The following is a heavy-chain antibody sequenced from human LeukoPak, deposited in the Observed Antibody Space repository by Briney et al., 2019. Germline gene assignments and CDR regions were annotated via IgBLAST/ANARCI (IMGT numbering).Heavy chain of an antibody. Sequence: PGRSLRLSCAASGFTFSSYAMHWVRQAPGKGLEWVAAISYDGSNKYYADSVKGRFTISRDNSKNTLYLQMNSLRAEDTAVYYCARGRSVLRYFDWLFDYWGQGTLVTVSS. CDR2: ISYDGSNK. J-gene: IGHJ4*02. D-gene: IGHD3-9*01. V-gene: IGHV3-30*04. CDR1: GFTFSSYA. CDR3: ARGRSVLRYFDWLFDY.